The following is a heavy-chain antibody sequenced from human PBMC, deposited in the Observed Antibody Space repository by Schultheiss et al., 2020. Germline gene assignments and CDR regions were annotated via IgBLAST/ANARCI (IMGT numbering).Heavy chain of an antibody. CDR2: ISSSSSYI. V-gene: IGHV3-21*04. J-gene: IGHJ4*02. D-gene: IGHD4-17*01. CDR3: AKGDYGDYVPFPFDY. CDR1: GFTFSSYS. Sequence: GGSLRLSCAASGFTFSSYSMNWVRQAPGKGLEWVSSISSSSSYIYYADSVKGRFTISRDNSKNTLYLQMNSLRAEDTAVYYCAKGDYGDYVPFPFDYWGQGTLVTVSS.